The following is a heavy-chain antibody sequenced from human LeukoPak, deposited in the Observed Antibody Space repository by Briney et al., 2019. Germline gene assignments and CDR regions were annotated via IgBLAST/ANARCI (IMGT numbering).Heavy chain of an antibody. J-gene: IGHJ4*02. CDR2: IYSGGST. CDR1: GFTFSSYA. CDR3: ARDTKVTGIDY. V-gene: IGHV3-53*01. D-gene: IGHD2-21*02. Sequence: GGSLRLSCAASGFTFSSYAMSWVRQAPGKGLEWVSVIYSGGSTYYADSVKGRFTISRDNSKNTLYLQMNSLRAEDTAVYYCARDTKVTGIDYWGQGTLVTVSS.